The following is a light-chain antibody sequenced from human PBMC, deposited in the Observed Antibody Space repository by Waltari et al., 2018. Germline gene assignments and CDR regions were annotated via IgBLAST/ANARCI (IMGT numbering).Light chain of an antibody. CDR2: WAS. CDR1: QILFCNSNDNNH. Sequence: DIVMTQSPAPLAVTLGAWVTIHRKSSQILFCNSNDNNHLSWYQQQPGQPPKLLFYWASTRQSGVPDRIRGRGSAKDFTLTISSLQAEDVAVYYCQQYYSRRTFGQGTRVEIK. J-gene: IGKJ1*01. V-gene: IGKV4-1*01. CDR3: QQYYSRRT.